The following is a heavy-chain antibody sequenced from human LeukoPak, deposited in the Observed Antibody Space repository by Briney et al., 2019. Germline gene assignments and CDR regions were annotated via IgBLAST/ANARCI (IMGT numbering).Heavy chain of an antibody. CDR1: GYTFTSYG. V-gene: IGHV1-18*01. CDR2: ISAYNGNT. D-gene: IGHD4-11*01. CDR3: ARPPTVTSLNYYYGMDV. J-gene: IGHJ6*02. Sequence: ASVKVSCKASGYTFTSYGISWVRQAPGQGLEWMGWISAYNGNTNYAQKLQGRVTMTTDTSTSTAYMELRSLRSDDTAVYYCARPPTVTSLNYYYGMDVWGQGTTVTVSS.